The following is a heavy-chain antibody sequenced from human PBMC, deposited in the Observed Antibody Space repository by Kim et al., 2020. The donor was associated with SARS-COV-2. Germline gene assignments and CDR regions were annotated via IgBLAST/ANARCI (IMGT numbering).Heavy chain of an antibody. D-gene: IGHD6-13*01. V-gene: IGHV3-30*04. CDR1: GFNFNTSP. J-gene: IGHJ3*01. CDR2: ISYDGIYT. Sequence: GGSLRLSCAASGFNFNTSPMHWVRQAPGKGLEWVAVISYDGIYTYYADSMKGRFTISRDNSQNTLYLQMNSLTPEDTAVYYCARSEAAGTWGGAIDLWG. CDR3: ARSEAAGTWGGAIDL.